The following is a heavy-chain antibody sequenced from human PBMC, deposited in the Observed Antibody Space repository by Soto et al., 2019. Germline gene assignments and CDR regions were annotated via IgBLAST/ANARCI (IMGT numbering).Heavy chain of an antibody. CDR3: ARARLRWDYYYYYGMDV. D-gene: IGHD4-17*01. CDR2: IYYSGTT. Sequence: SETLSLTCTVSGGSISSNSYYWAWIRQPPGKGLEWIGNIYYSGTTYYNPSLKSRVTISVDTSKNQFSLKLSSVTAADTAVYYCARARLRWDYYYYYGMDVWGQGTTVTVSS. CDR1: GGSISSNSYY. V-gene: IGHV4-39*07. J-gene: IGHJ6*02.